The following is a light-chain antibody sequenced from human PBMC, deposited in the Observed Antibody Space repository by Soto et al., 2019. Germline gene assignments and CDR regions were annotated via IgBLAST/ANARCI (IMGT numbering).Light chain of an antibody. J-gene: IGKJ1*01. V-gene: IGKV3-15*01. CDR2: GAS. CDR1: RRCSGH. CDR3: HQYHHWWT. Sequence: EMVRTRSPATMSVSPGERVTLSCRARRRCSGHLAWYQQKLGQAPRLIISGASFRATGVPARFSGSWSGTEFTLTINSLQSEDAVVYYCHQYHHWWTFGQGTKVEI.